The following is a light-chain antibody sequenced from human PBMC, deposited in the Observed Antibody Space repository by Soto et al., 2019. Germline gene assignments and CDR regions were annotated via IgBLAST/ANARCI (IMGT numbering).Light chain of an antibody. J-gene: IGKJ1*01. CDR1: QSISNY. Sequence: LKMTQGPSTLSASVGFNITITCRASQSISNYLNWYQHKPGKAPKLLIYAASSLQSGVLSRFSGSGSGTDFTLTISSLQPEDFATYYCQQSYSTPKTFGQARRWIS. V-gene: IGKV1-39*01. CDR3: QQSYSTPKT. CDR2: AAS.